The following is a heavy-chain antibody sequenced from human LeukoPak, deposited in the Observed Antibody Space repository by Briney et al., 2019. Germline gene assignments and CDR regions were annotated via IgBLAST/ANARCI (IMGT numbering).Heavy chain of an antibody. J-gene: IGHJ4*02. V-gene: IGHV4-59*01. CDR2: IYDYGTT. CDR1: GGSIINYY. Sequence: SSETLSLTCNVSGGSIINYYWTWVRQPPGKGLEWRGYIYDYGTTNYNPSLKSRVTISVDTSKNQFSLSLTSVTAADTAVYYCARGIRYGNDFWGQGTLVTVSS. CDR3: ARGIRYGNDF. D-gene: IGHD6-13*01.